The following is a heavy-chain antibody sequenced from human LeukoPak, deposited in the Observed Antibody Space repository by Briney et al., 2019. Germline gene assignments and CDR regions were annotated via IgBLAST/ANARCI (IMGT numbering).Heavy chain of an antibody. D-gene: IGHD5-18*01. J-gene: IGHJ5*02. CDR3: AKDMGRGYSYGWGNWFDP. CDR1: GFTFDDSA. CDR2: ISWDGGST. V-gene: IGHV3-43D*04. Sequence: PGGSLRLSCADSGFTFDDSAMHWVRQAPGKGLEWVSLISWDGGSTYYADSVKGRFTISRDNSKNSLYLQMNSLRAEDTALYYCAKDMGRGYSYGWGNWFDPWGQGTLVTVS.